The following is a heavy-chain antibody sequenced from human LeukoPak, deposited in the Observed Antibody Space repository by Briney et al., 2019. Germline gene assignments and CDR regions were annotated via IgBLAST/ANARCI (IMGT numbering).Heavy chain of an antibody. D-gene: IGHD2-21*01. CDR1: GGSFSGYY. CDR2: INHSGST. V-gene: IGHV4-34*01. CDR3: ARLDCGGDCYLGY. J-gene: IGHJ4*02. Sequence: PSETLSLTCAVYGGSFSGYYWSWIRQPPGKGLEWIGEINHSGSTNYNPSLKSRATISVDTSKNQFSLKLSSVTAADTAVYYCARLDCGGDCYLGYWGQGTLVTVSS.